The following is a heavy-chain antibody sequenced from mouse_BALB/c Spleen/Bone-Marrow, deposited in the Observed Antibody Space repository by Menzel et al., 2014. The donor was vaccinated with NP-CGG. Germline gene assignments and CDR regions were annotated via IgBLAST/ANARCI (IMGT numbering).Heavy chain of an antibody. CDR2: INPSNGGT. CDR1: AYTFXSYS. Sequence: VQVVESGAELVKPGASVRLSCKASAYTFXSYSMYWVKQRPGRGLEWIGEINPSNGGTNFNEKFKSKATLTVDKSSTTAYMQLSSLTSEDSAVYYCTRSGDSSRGAWFAYWGQGTLVTVSA. CDR3: TRSGDSSRGAWFAY. D-gene: IGHD1-1*01. J-gene: IGHJ3*01. V-gene: IGHV1S81*02.